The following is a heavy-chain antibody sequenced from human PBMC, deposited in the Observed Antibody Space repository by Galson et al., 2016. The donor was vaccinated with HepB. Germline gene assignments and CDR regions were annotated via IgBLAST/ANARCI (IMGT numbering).Heavy chain of an antibody. CDR2: ISRDSTYT. J-gene: IGHJ6*02. D-gene: IGHD3-22*01. CDR3: AREGGNYYDSSGYYWGYYGMDV. V-gene: IGHV3-11*06. CDR1: GFSFSDYY. Sequence: SLRLSCAASGFSFSDYYMSWIRQAPGKGLEWVSYISRDSTYTNYVDSVKGRFTISRDNAKNSLYLQMNSLRAEETAVYYCAREGGNYYDSSGYYWGYYGMDVWGQRTTVTVSS.